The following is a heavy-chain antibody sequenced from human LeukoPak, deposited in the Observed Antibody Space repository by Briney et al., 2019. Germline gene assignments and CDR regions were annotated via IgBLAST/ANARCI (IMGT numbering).Heavy chain of an antibody. CDR2: ISSSGSTI. CDR1: GFTFSSYE. D-gene: IGHD1-26*01. J-gene: IGHJ4*02. Sequence: GGSLRLSCAASGFTFSSYEMNWVRQAPGKGLEWVSYISSSGSTIYYADSVKVRFTISRDNAKNSLYLQMNSLRAEDTAVYYCARVVPGATNFDYWGQGTLVTVSS. V-gene: IGHV3-48*03. CDR3: ARVVPGATNFDY.